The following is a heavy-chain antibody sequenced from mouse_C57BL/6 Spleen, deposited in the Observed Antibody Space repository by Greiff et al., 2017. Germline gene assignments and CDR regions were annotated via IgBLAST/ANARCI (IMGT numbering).Heavy chain of an antibody. D-gene: IGHD2-12*01. CDR1: GFSLTSYG. CDR2: IWSDGST. CDR3: ARHTSNWDFDV. Sequence: VQLQQSGPGLVAPSQSLSITCTVSGFSLTSYGVHWVRQPPGTGLEWLVVIWSDGSTTDNSALKSRLSISKVNSKSQVYLKMNSLQTDDTAMYYCARHTSNWDFDVWGTGTTVTVSS. J-gene: IGHJ1*03. V-gene: IGHV2-6-1*01.